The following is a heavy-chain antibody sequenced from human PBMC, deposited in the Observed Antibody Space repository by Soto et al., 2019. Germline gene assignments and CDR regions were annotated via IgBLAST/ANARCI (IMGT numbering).Heavy chain of an antibody. Sequence: FLKISCKGSGYSFTSYWIGWVRQMPGKGLEWMGIIYPGDSDTRYSPSFQGQVTISADKSISIAYLQWSCLKASDTAMYYCARHKDIAVVHDPCDIWGKGTMVTVS. CDR3: ARHKDIAVVHDPCDI. V-gene: IGHV5-51*01. CDR2: IYPGDSDT. CDR1: GYSFTSYW. J-gene: IGHJ3*02. D-gene: IGHD6-19*01.